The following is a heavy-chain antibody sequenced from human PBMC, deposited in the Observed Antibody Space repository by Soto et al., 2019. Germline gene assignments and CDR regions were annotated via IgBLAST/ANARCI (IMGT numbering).Heavy chain of an antibody. CDR2: IYYSGST. V-gene: IGHV4-59*01. CDR1: GGSISSYY. D-gene: IGHD2-15*01. Sequence: PSETLSLTCTVSGGSISSYYWSWIRQPPGKGLEWIGYIYYSGSTNYNPSPKSRVTISVDTSKNQFSLKLSSVTAADTAVYYCAREVVVVVANTELSHYHGMDVWG. CDR3: AREVVVVVANTELSHYHGMDV. J-gene: IGHJ6*02.